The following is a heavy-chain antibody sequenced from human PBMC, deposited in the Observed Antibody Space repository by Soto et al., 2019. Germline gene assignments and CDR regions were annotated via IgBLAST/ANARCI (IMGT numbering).Heavy chain of an antibody. J-gene: IGHJ4*02. CDR2: IGPESGAT. V-gene: IGHV1-2*02. Sequence: GASVKVSCKASGYTFTGHYIHWVRQAPEQGPEWMGEIGPESGATRYAQRFQGRVTMTRDMSITTVYMELNNLSPDDTAVYYCGRGRSGQIVVFYWGQGXPVTVS. D-gene: IGHD1-26*01. CDR3: GRGRSGQIVVFY. CDR1: GYTFTGHY.